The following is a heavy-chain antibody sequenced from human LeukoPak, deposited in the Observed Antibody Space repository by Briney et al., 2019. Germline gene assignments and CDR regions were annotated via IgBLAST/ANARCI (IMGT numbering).Heavy chain of an antibody. D-gene: IGHD3-10*01. CDR3: ARARGSGSYYNAGFDY. CDR2: INPNSGGT. V-gene: IGHV1-2*02. CDR1: GYIFTGYY. J-gene: IGHJ4*02. Sequence: ASVKVSCKASGYIFTGYYMHWVRQAPGQGLEWMGWINPNSGGTNFAQKFQGRVTMTGDASISTVYMELSRLRSDDTAVYYCARARGSGSYYNAGFDYWGQGTLVTVSS.